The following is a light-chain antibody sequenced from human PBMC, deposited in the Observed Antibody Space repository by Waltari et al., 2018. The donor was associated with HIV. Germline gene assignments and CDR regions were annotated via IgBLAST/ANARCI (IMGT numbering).Light chain of an antibody. CDR3: QSYDNSNWV. J-gene: IGLJ3*02. CDR1: SGSVASNY. Sequence: ILTQPHSVSESPGKTVIISCTGSSGSVASNYVQWYQLRPGNAPRTVIYEDDKRPSGVPDRFSGSIDGSSNSASRIISGLKPEDEGDYYCQSYDNSNWVFGGGTKLTV. V-gene: IGLV6-57*02. CDR2: EDD.